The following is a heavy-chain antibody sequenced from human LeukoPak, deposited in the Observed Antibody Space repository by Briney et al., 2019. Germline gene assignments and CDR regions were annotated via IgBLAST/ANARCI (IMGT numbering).Heavy chain of an antibody. Sequence: SETLSLTCTLSGGSISSYYWSWIRQPPGKGLEWIGYIYYSGSTNYNPSLKSRVTVSVGTSKNQFSLKLSSVTAADTAVYYCASLRERSYYARGFDYWGQGTLVTVSS. J-gene: IGHJ4*02. CDR1: GGSISSYY. D-gene: IGHD1-26*01. V-gene: IGHV4-59*08. CDR2: IYYSGST. CDR3: ASLRERSYYARGFDY.